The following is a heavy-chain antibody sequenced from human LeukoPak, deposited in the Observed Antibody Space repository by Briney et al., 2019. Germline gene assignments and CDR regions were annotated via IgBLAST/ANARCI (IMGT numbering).Heavy chain of an antibody. CDR3: AKDIRIGIARY. CDR2: ILSDGSKE. D-gene: IGHD6-13*01. Sequence: GGSLRLSCAASGFTFSSYGMHWVRQAPGKGLEWVAVILSDGSKEFYTDSVKGRFTISRDNSKNTLYLQMNSLRAEDTAVYYCAKDIRIGIARYWGQGTLVTVSS. CDR1: GFTFSSYG. J-gene: IGHJ4*02. V-gene: IGHV3-30*02.